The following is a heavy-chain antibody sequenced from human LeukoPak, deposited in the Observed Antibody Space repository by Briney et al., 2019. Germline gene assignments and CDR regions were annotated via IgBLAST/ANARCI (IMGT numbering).Heavy chain of an antibody. CDR2: IYYSGST. CDR3: ARHCSGGSCYSTASVDY. V-gene: IGHV4-39*01. J-gene: IGHJ4*02. D-gene: IGHD2-15*01. CDR1: GGSISSSSYY. Sequence: SETLSLTCTVSGGSISSSSYYWGWIRQPPGKGLEWIGSIYYSGSTYYNPSLKSRVTISVDTSKNQFSLKLSSVTAADTAVYYCARHCSGGSCYSTASVDYWGQGTLVTVSS.